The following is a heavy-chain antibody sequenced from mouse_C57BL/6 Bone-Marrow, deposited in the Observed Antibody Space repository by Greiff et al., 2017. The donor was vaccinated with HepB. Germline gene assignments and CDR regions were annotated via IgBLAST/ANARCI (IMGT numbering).Heavy chain of an antibody. D-gene: IGHD2-4*01. V-gene: IGHV1-78*01. CDR1: GYTFTDHT. CDR3: AKGGYYDYDVYAMDY. CDR2: IYPRDGST. Sequence: QVQLQQSDAELVKPGASVKISCKVSGYTFTDHTIHWMKQRPEQGLEWIGYIYPRDGSTKYNEKFKGKATLTADKSSSTAYMQLNSLTSEDSAVYYCAKGGYYDYDVYAMDYWGQGTSVTVSS. J-gene: IGHJ4*01.